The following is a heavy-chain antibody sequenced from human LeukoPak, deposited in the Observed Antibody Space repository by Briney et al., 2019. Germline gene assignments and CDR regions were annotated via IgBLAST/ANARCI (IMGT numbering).Heavy chain of an antibody. J-gene: IGHJ4*02. CDR1: GYTFTNYY. CDR2: INPSSGST. D-gene: IGHD2-15*01. Sequence: ASVKASCKASGYTFTNYYMHWVRQAPGQGLEWMGIINPSSGSTTYAQQFQGRVTMTRDTSTSTVVMELSSLRSEDTAVFFCARENSGGWYYFDYWGQGTLVTVSS. CDR3: ARENSGGWYYFDY. V-gene: IGHV1-46*01.